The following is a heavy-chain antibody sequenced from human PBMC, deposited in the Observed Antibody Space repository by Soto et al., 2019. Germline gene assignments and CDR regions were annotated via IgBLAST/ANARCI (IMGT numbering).Heavy chain of an antibody. CDR2: IYYSGST. CDR3: ARGRRVLAPAAMSVGYNYYGMDV. V-gene: IGHV4-31*03. J-gene: IGHJ6*02. D-gene: IGHD2-2*01. CDR1: GGSISTGGYY. Sequence: NPSETLSLTCTVSGGSISTGGYYWSCLRQRPGKGLEWIGYIYYSGSTFYNPSVKSRVTISVDTSKTHFSLKLSSVTAADTAVYYCARGRRVLAPAAMSVGYNYYGMDVWGQGTTVTVSS.